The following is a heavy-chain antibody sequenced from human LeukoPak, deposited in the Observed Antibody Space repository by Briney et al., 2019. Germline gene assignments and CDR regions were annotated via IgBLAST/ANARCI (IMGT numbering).Heavy chain of an antibody. Sequence: GGSLRLSCAASGFTVSSNYMSWVRQAPGKGLEWVSVIYSGGSTYYADSVKGRFTISRDNSKNTLYLQMNSLRAEDTAVYYCARDRQAGVAGAFDYWGQGTLVTVSS. D-gene: IGHD6-19*01. CDR1: GFTVSSNY. CDR2: IYSGGST. J-gene: IGHJ4*02. CDR3: ARDRQAGVAGAFDY. V-gene: IGHV3-66*01.